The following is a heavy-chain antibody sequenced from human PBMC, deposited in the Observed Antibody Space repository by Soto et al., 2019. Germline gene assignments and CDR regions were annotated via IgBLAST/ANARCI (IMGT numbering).Heavy chain of an antibody. D-gene: IGHD3-10*01. CDR1: GFTFNSYS. CDR3: VRDAGSLGY. CDR2: ITSGSSTI. V-gene: IGHV3-48*01. J-gene: IGHJ4*02. Sequence: PGGSLRLSCVVSGFTFNSYSMDWVRQAPGKGLEWVSYITSGSSTIHYADSVKGRITISRDNAKNSVFLQMNSLRVEDTAVYYCVRDAGSLGYWGQGTLVTVSS.